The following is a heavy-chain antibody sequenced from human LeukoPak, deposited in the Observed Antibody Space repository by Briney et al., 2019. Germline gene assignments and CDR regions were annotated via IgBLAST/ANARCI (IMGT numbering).Heavy chain of an antibody. CDR1: GDSVSSNSA. V-gene: IGHV6-1*01. CDR2: TYYRSKWLT. D-gene: IGHD3-9*01. CDR3: ARAGRYFDWWIPPFDY. J-gene: IGHJ4*02. Sequence: PSQTLSLTCALSGDSVSSNSAWYWIRPSPSRGLEWLGRTYYRSKWLTDYAVSVKSHVTINADTSKNQFSLQLDSVTPEDTAVYYCARAGRYFDWWIPPFDYWGQGTQVTVSS.